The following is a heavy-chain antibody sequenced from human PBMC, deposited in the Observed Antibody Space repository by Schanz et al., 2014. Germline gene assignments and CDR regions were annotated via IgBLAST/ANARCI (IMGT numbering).Heavy chain of an antibody. J-gene: IGHJ4*02. CDR1: GFTFSTYA. CDR3: AKDPSHGDYDYYFDY. D-gene: IGHD3-22*01. CDR2: ISGSGGST. Sequence: VQPVESGGGVVQPGRSLRLSCAASGFTFSTYAMSWVRQAPGKGLEWVSAISGSGGSTYYADSVKGRFTISRDNSKNTLYLQMNSLRAEDTAVYYCAKDPSHGDYDYYFDYWGQGTLVTVSS. V-gene: IGHV3-23*04.